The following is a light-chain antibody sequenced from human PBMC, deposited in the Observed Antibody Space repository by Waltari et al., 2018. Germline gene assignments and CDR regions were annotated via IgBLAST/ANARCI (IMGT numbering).Light chain of an antibody. J-gene: IGLJ3*02. CDR1: SSEFGGYNY. CDR2: DIN. CDR3: CSYVGSNIYWV. Sequence: QSALTQPRSVSGSPGQSVTISCTGTSSEFGGYNYVSWYQQHPDKAPKLIIYDINNRPSGVPDRFSGSKSGNTASLTISGLQAEDEADYYCCSYVGSNIYWVFGGGTKLTVL. V-gene: IGLV2-11*01.